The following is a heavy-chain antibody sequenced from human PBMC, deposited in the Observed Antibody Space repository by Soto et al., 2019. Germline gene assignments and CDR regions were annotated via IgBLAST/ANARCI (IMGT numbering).Heavy chain of an antibody. J-gene: IGHJ2*01. CDR1: GFTFSTYC. V-gene: IGHV3-21*02. D-gene: IGHD5-12*01. CDR2: ISESSSHI. CDR3: ARDGSKWLRYGYFDL. Sequence: EVQLVESGGGLVKPGGPLRLSCAASGFTFSTYCMNWVRQAPGKGLEWVSYISESSSHIYYADSVKGRFTISRDNAKNSVYLQMNSLRDEDTAVYYCARDGSKWLRYGYFDLWGRGTLVTVSS.